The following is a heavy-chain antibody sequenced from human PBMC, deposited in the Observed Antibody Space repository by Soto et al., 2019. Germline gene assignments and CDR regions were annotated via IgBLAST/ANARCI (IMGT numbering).Heavy chain of an antibody. D-gene: IGHD5-18*01. Sequence: HPGGSLRLSCAASGFPFSNYAMTWVRQAPGKGLEWVSAISAGLHSTSYADSVKGRFTISRDNSKNTLYLQMNSLRAEDTALYYCAKDISGRGVDTAMVTFDYWGQGTLVTVSS. CDR3: AKDISGRGVDTAMVTFDY. CDR1: GFPFSNYA. J-gene: IGHJ4*02. CDR2: ISAGLHST. V-gene: IGHV3-23*01.